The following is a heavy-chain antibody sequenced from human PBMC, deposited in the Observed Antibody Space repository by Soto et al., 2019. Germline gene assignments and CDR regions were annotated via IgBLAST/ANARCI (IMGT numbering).Heavy chain of an antibody. Sequence: GGFLRLSCAASGFTFSSYSMSWVRQAPGKGLEWVSAINDNGSEKYYVDSVKGRFTISRDNAKNSLYLQMNSLRAEDTAVFYCATHRYCSGGTCYSGLDYWGQGTLVTVSS. J-gene: IGHJ4*02. D-gene: IGHD2-15*01. CDR1: GFTFSSYS. V-gene: IGHV3-7*01. CDR3: ATHRYCSGGTCYSGLDY. CDR2: INDNGSEK.